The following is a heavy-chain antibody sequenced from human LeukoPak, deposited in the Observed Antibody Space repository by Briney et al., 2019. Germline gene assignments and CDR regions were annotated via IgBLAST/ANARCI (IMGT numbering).Heavy chain of an antibody. CDR3: ARAYSSGWSIN. CDR1: GFTFNSYS. CDR2: ISSSSTI. D-gene: IGHD6-19*01. V-gene: IGHV3-48*02. J-gene: IGHJ4*02. Sequence: PGGSLRLSCAASGFTFNSYSMNWVRQAPGKGLEWVSYISSSSTIYYADSVKGRLTISRDNANNSLYLQMNSLRDEDTAVYYCARAYSSGWSINWGQGTLVTVSS.